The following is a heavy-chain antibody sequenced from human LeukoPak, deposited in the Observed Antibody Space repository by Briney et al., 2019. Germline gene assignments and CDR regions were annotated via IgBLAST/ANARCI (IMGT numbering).Heavy chain of an antibody. Sequence: GGSLRLSCAASGFTFSSYGMHWVRQAPGKGLEWVAVISYDGSNKYYADSVKGRFTVSRDNSKNTLYLQMNSLRAEDTAVYYCAKSGNTPFYYWGQGTLVTVSS. CDR3: AKSGNTPFYY. D-gene: IGHD2-15*01. V-gene: IGHV3-30*18. CDR2: ISYDGSNK. CDR1: GFTFSSYG. J-gene: IGHJ4*02.